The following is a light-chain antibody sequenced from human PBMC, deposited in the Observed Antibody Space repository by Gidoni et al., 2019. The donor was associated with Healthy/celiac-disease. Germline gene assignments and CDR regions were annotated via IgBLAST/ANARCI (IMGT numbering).Light chain of an antibody. CDR1: SNDVGGYSY. CDR3: SSYASSTTLGV. Sequence: QSALTQPASVSGSPGQSITISCTGSSNDVGGYSYVSWYQQVPGKSPQLMIYDVSNRPSGVSDRFSGSKSGHTASLTISGLQAEDEAYYYCSSYASSTTLGVFGGGTKLTVL. V-gene: IGLV2-14*01. J-gene: IGLJ3*02. CDR2: DVS.